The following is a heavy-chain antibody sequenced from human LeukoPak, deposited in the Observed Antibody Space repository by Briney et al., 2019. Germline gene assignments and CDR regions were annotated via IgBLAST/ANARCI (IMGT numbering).Heavy chain of an antibody. J-gene: IGHJ4*02. CDR3: AKDQLPAAMTALDY. V-gene: IGHV3-21*01. CDR2: ISSSSSYI. D-gene: IGHD2-2*01. Sequence: GGSLRLSCTDSGFTFRNYWMTWVRQAPGKGLEWVSSISSSSSYIYYADSVKGRFTISRDNAKNSQYLQMNSLRAEDTAVYYCAKDQLPAAMTALDYWGQGTLVTVSS. CDR1: GFTFRNYW.